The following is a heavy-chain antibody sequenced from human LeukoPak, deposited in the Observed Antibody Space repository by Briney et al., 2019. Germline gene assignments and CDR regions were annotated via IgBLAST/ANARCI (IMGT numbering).Heavy chain of an antibody. CDR1: GGSISSYY. V-gene: IGHV4-59*06. Sequence: SETLSLTCTASGGSISSYYWSWIRQPPGKGLEWIGAIYYTGSTYYNPSLKSRATISVDTSKNHFSLKLTSVTAADTAVYYCARGTGGAAAADFDPWGQGTLVTVSS. CDR3: ARGTGGAAAADFDP. J-gene: IGHJ5*02. D-gene: IGHD6-13*01. CDR2: IYYTGST.